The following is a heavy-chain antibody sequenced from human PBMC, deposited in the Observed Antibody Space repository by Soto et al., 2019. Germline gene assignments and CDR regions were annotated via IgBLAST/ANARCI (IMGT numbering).Heavy chain of an antibody. J-gene: IGHJ6*02. CDR3: AKTDRKLPLWFTIGDV. Sequence: PGGSLRLSCAASGFTFSSYGMHWVRQAPGKGLEWVAVISYDGNNKYYADSVKGRFTISRDNSKNTLYLQMNSLRAEDTAVYYCAKTDRKLPLWFTIGDVWGQG. V-gene: IGHV3-30*18. CDR1: GFTFSSYG. D-gene: IGHD3-10*01. CDR2: ISYDGNNK.